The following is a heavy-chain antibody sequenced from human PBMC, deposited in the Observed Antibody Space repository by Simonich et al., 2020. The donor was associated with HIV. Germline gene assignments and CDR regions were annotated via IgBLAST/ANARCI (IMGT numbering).Heavy chain of an antibody. D-gene: IGHD2-2*01. CDR1: GFTFSSYS. CDR2: IRSSSSYK. Sequence: EVQLVESGGGLVKPGGSLRLSCAASGFTFSSYSMNWVRQAPGKGLEWVSSIRSSSSYKYYADSVKGRFTISRDNAKNSLYLQMTSLRAEDTAVYYCARDGRKGSSTSCSDYWGQGTLVTVSS. J-gene: IGHJ4*02. CDR3: ARDGRKGSSTSCSDY. V-gene: IGHV3-21*01.